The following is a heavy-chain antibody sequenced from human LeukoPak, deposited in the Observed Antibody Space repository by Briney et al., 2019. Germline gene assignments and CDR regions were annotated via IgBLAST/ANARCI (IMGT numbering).Heavy chain of an antibody. J-gene: IGHJ4*02. V-gene: IGHV3-30*04. CDR1: GFTFSSYA. D-gene: IGHD6-6*01. CDR3: ASAYSSSSWGDY. Sequence: GGSLRLSCAASGFTFSSYAMHWLRQAPGKGLEWVAVISYDGSNKYYADSVKARFTISRDNSKNTLYLQMNSLRAEDTAVYYCASAYSSSSWGDYWGQGTLVTVSS. CDR2: ISYDGSNK.